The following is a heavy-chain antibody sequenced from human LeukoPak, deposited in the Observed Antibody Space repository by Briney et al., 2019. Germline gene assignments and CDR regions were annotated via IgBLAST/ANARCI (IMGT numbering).Heavy chain of an antibody. J-gene: IGHJ4*02. CDR2: IIPSFGTA. Sequence: ASVKVSCRASGGTFSSYAISWVRQAPGQGLEWMGGIIPSFGTANYAQKFQGRVTITADESTSTAYMELSSLRSEDTAVYYCARVSVYSYGYDLFDYWGQGTLVTVSS. CDR1: GGTFSSYA. D-gene: IGHD5-18*01. CDR3: ARVSVYSYGYDLFDY. V-gene: IGHV1-69*13.